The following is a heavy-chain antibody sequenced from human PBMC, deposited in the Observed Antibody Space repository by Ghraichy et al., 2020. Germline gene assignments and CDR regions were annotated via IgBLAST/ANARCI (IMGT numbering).Heavy chain of an antibody. CDR3: ARADGYNSPGDAFDI. J-gene: IGHJ3*02. CDR1: GGSISSYY. CDR2: IYYSGST. V-gene: IGHV4-59*08. Sequence: SETLSLTCTVSGGSISSYYWSWIRQPPGKGLEWIGYIYYSGSTNYNPSLKSRVTISVDTSKNQFSLKLSSVTAADTAVYYCARADGYNSPGDAFDIWGQGTIVTVSS. D-gene: IGHD5-24*01.